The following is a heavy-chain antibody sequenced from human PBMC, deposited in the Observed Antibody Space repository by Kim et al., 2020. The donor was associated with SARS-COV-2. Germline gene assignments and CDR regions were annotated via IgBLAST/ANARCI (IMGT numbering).Heavy chain of an antibody. Sequence: GGSLRLSCAASGFTFSSYAMHWVRQAPGKGLEWVAVISYDGSNKYYADSVKGQFTISRDNSKNTLYLQMNSLRAEDTAVYYCARSGYSYGYGYFDYWGQGTLVTVSS. CDR2: ISYDGSNK. J-gene: IGHJ4*02. CDR1: GFTFSSYA. V-gene: IGHV3-30*04. CDR3: ARSGYSYGYGYFDY. D-gene: IGHD5-18*01.